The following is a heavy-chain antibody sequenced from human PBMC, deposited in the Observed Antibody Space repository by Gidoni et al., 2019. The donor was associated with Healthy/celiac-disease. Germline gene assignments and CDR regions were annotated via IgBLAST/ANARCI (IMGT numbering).Heavy chain of an antibody. CDR1: GFTFSSYA. Sequence: EVQLLESGGGLVQPGGSLRLSCAASGFTFSSYAMSWVRQAPGKGVEWVSAIGGSGGSTYYADSVKGRFTISRDNSKNTLYLQMNSLRAEDTAVYYCATLAWELLNGDFQHWGQGTLVTVSS. V-gene: IGHV3-23*01. D-gene: IGHD1-26*01. CDR3: ATLAWELLNGDFQH. J-gene: IGHJ1*01. CDR2: IGGSGGST.